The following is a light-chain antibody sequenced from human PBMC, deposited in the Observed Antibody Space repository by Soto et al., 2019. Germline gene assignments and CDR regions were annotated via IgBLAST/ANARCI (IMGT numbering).Light chain of an antibody. CDR1: ISDVGGYNY. J-gene: IGLJ1*01. CDR2: EVT. Sequence: QSVLTQPSSWSASPGQSVTISCAGTISDVGGYNYVSWYQQRPGRAPKLMIYEVTYRPSGVSNRFSGSKSGNTASLTISGLQAEDEADYYCSSYTTSSTLVFGTGTKVNVL. CDR3: SSYTTSSTLV. V-gene: IGLV2-14*01.